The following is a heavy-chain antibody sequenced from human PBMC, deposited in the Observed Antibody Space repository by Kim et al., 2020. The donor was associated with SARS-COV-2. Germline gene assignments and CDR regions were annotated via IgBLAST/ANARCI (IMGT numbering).Heavy chain of an antibody. CDR1: GFTVSNDY. V-gene: IGHV3-66*02. D-gene: IGHD3-10*01. CDR3: TRVSMIRGVVFSF. Sequence: GGSLRLSCAASGFTVSNDYMSWVRQAPGKGLEWISVIYSSGSRYYADSLKGRFTISRDDSKNTLYLQVNNLRPEDTAVYYCTRVSMIRGVVFSFWGQGTLITVSS. CDR2: IYSSGSR. J-gene: IGHJ4*02.